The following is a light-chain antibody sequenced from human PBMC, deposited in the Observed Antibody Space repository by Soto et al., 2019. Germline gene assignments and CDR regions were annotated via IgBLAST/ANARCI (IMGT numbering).Light chain of an antibody. CDR1: DSLVHRDGNTY. CDR3: MQAKQWPLT. Sequence: IVMTQTPLSSPVTLGQPASISCRSSDSLVHRDGNTYLSWLQQRPGQHPRLLIYKISHRFSGRPDRFSGSGAGTDFTLKISRVEAEDVGFYYCMQAKQWPLTCRQGTRPDIK. V-gene: IGKV2-24*01. J-gene: IGKJ5*01. CDR2: KIS.